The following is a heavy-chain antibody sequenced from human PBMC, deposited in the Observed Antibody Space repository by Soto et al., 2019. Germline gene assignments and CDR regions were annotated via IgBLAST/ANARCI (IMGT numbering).Heavy chain of an antibody. D-gene: IGHD3-16*01. CDR1: GFTFRRYE. J-gene: IGHJ4*02. V-gene: IGHV3-21*01. Sequence: RGSQLLSCASSGFTFRRYEMNLVRQAPGKGLDWVSSISSSSTYISYAASLRGRFTVSRDNAKTSLFLHINSLRAEDTAVYYCVRAQLPPLYNLGTYGYFDYWGPGNQVNASA. CDR3: VRAQLPPLYNLGTYGYFDY. CDR2: ISSSSTYI.